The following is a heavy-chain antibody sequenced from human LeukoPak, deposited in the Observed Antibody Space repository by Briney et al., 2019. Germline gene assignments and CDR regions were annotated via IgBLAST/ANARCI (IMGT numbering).Heavy chain of an antibody. J-gene: IGHJ4*02. CDR2: VSSSGNT. CDR1: GGSINDYY. D-gene: IGHD6-19*01. Sequence: SEALSLTCVVSGGSINDYYWSWIRQSAGKGLEWIGRVSSSGNTNYSPSLKSRLTMSVDNSNNQFSLRLTSVTAADTAVYYCARDRGVTVPDRRLDYWGQGTLVTVSS. CDR3: ARDRGVTVPDRRLDY. V-gene: IGHV4-4*07.